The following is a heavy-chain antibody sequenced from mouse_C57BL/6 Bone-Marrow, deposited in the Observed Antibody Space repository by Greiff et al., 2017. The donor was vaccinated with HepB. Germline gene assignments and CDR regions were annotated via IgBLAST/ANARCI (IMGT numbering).Heavy chain of an antibody. CDR1: GFSLTSYG. CDR2: IWSGGST. V-gene: IGHV2-4*01. CDR3: AKVTTVFGYAMDY. Sequence: VQLQESGPGLVQPSQSLSITCTVSGFSLTSYGVHWVRQPPGKGLEWLGVIWSGGSTDYNAAFISRLSISKDNSKSQVFFKMNSLQADDTAIYYCAKVTTVFGYAMDYWGQGTSVTVSS. D-gene: IGHD1-1*01. J-gene: IGHJ4*01.